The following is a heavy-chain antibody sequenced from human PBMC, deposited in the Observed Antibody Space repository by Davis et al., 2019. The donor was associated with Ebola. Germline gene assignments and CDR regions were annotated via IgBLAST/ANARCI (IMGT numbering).Heavy chain of an antibody. CDR1: GFNFNDYG. CDR2: VSYDGIIK. V-gene: IGHV3-30*18. Sequence: GGSLRLSCAASGFNFNDYGMHWVRQAPGKGLEWMAVVSYDGIIKYYADSVKDRFTISRDSSTNTLHLQMNSLRVEDTAVYFCVKWNVVVVAVSEYFQDWGQGTLVTVSS. CDR3: VKWNVVVVAVSEYFQD. J-gene: IGHJ1*01. D-gene: IGHD2-15*01.